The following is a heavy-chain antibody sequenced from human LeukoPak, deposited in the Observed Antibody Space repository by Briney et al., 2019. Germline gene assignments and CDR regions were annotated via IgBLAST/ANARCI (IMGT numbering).Heavy chain of an antibody. CDR2: NSASGGST. CDR3: AKNMIRGVIMSSSFDY. CDR1: GFTFSSYG. V-gene: IGHV3-23*01. J-gene: IGHJ4*02. Sequence: GGSLRLSCAASGFTFSSYGMSWVRQAPGKRLEWVSANSASGGSTYYADSVKGRFTIPRDNSKNTLYLQMNSLRAEDTAVYYCAKNMIRGVIMSSSFDYWGQGTLVTVPS. D-gene: IGHD3-10*01.